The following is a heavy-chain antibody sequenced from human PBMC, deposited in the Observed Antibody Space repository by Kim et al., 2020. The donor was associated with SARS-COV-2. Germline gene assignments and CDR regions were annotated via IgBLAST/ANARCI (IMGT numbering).Heavy chain of an antibody. CDR3: AKDLRGYCSGGSCYSIGGY. V-gene: IGHV3-30*02. Sequence: GRFTISRDNSKNTLYLQMNSLRAEDTAVFYCAKDLRGYCSGGSCYSIGGYWGQGTLVTVSS. D-gene: IGHD2-15*01. J-gene: IGHJ4*02.